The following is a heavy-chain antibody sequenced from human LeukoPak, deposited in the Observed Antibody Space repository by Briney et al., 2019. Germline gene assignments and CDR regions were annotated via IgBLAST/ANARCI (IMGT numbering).Heavy chain of an antibody. D-gene: IGHD2-2*01. CDR1: GYTFTDYY. CDR3: AGAPDTFDY. J-gene: IGHJ4*02. CDR2: INPNNGGT. Sequence: GASVKVSCKASGYTFTDYYIHWVQQAPGQGLEWMGWINPNNGGTNYAQKFQGRVTMTRDTSISTAYMELSRLRSDDTAVYYCAGAPDTFDYWGQGTLVTVSS. V-gene: IGHV1-2*02.